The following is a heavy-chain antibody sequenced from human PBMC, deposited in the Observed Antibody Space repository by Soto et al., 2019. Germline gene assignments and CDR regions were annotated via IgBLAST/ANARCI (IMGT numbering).Heavy chain of an antibody. CDR1: GDSISGYY. Sequence: SETLSLTCTISGDSISGYYWSWIRQPPGKGLEWIGYVYFSGSTNYNPSLKSRVTISVDTSKNQFSLKLSSVTAADTAVYYCARVQKARYDSSGYYAHWGQGTLVTVSS. J-gene: IGHJ4*02. CDR2: VYFSGST. CDR3: ARVQKARYDSSGYYAH. D-gene: IGHD3-22*01. V-gene: IGHV4-59*01.